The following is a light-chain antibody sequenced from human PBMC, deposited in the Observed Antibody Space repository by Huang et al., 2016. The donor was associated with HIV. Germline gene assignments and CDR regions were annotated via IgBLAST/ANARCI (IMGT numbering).Light chain of an antibody. J-gene: IGKJ5*01. CDR2: AGS. CDR3: QQYNTYPPT. Sequence: DIQMTQSPSSLSASVGDRVTITCRASQGIRNYLAWFHQKPGKAPKSLIYAGSSLQSGVPSRFSGSGSGTDFTLTISSLQPEDFATYYCQQYNTYPPTFGQGTRLEIK. CDR1: QGIRNY. V-gene: IGKV1-16*01.